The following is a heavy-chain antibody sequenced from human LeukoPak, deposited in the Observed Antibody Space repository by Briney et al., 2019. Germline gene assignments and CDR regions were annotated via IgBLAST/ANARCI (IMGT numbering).Heavy chain of an antibody. Sequence: SETLSLTCTVSGGSISSGRYYWSWIRQTAGKGLEWIGRVSTSGSTNYNPSLKSRVTISLDTSKNQFSLKLTSVTAADTAVYYCARQGGNYFGFYYFDSWGQGTLVTVSS. D-gene: IGHD3-10*01. J-gene: IGHJ4*02. CDR3: ARQGGNYFGFYYFDS. CDR1: GGSISSGRYY. CDR2: VSTSGST. V-gene: IGHV4-61*02.